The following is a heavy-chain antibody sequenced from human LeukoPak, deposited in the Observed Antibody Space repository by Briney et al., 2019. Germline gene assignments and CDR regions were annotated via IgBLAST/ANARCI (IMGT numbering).Heavy chain of an antibody. V-gene: IGHV4-59*08. CDR3: ASSPYYYDSSGYHQDV. D-gene: IGHD3-22*01. Sequence: SETLSLTCTVSGGSISSYYWSWIRQPPGKGLEWIGYIYYSGSTNYNPSLKSRVTISVDTSKNQFSLKLSSVTAADTAVYYYASSPYYYDSSGYHQDVWGQGTTVTVSS. CDR1: GGSISSYY. CDR2: IYYSGST. J-gene: IGHJ6*02.